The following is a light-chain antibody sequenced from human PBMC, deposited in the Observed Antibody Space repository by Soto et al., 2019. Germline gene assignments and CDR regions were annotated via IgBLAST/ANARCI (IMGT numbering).Light chain of an antibody. Sequence: EVVLTQSPVTLSFFPGERATLSCRSSQSFRCLLAWYQQNPGQAPRLLIYDASNRATGIPPRFSGSGSGTDFTLTISSLEPEDSAVYYCQQRHMWPITVGQGTRLEIK. V-gene: IGKV3-11*01. CDR2: DAS. J-gene: IGKJ5*01. CDR3: QQRHMWPIT. CDR1: QSFRCL.